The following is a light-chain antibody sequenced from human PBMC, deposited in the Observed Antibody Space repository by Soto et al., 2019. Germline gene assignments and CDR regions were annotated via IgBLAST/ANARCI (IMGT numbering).Light chain of an antibody. Sequence: EIVLTQSPGTLSLSPGERANLSCRASQSVSSSYLAWYQQKPGQAPRLLIYGVYTRAPGIPARLSGSGSGTEFTLTISSLQSEDFAVYYCQQYHSWPPRTFGQGTKVDIK. J-gene: IGKJ1*01. V-gene: IGKV3-20*01. CDR2: GVY. CDR3: QQYHSWPPRT. CDR1: QSVSSSY.